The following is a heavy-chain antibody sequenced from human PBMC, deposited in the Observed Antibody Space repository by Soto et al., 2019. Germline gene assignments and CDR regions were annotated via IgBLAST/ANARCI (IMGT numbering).Heavy chain of an antibody. D-gene: IGHD2-15*01. CDR2: ISAYNGNT. V-gene: IGHV1-18*01. CDR1: GYTFTSYG. Sequence: ASVKVSCKASGYTFTSYGISWGRQAPGQGLEWMGWISAYNGNTNYAQKLQGRVTMTTDTSTSTAYMELRSLRSDDTAVYYCARDQFLSTVVVAADNWFDPWGQGTLVTVSS. CDR3: ARDQFLSTVVVAADNWFDP. J-gene: IGHJ5*02.